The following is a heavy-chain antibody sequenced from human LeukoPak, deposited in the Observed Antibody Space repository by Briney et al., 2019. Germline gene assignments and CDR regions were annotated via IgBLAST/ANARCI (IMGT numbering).Heavy chain of an antibody. CDR2: ISGSDGST. J-gene: IGHJ4*02. CDR1: GFTFSSYA. Sequence: GGSLRLSCAASGFTFSSYAMSWVRQAPGKGLEWVSGISGSDGSTYYADSVKGRFTISRDNSKNTLYLQMNSLRAEDTAVYYCAKGIRFGGNPTHFDYWGQGTLVTVSS. CDR3: AKGIRFGGNPTHFDY. D-gene: IGHD4-23*01. V-gene: IGHV3-23*01.